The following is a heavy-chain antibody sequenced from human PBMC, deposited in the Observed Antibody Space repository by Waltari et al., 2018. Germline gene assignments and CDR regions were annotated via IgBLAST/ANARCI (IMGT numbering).Heavy chain of an antibody. CDR1: GVSITSNRHY. J-gene: IGHJ3*01. V-gene: IGHV4-39*01. CDR3: ATYIGASVGTAAFDV. D-gene: IGHD5-12*01. CDR2: MSYRGAT. Sequence: QLQLQESGPGLVKPSETLSLTCSVSGVSITSNRHYWGWIRQPPGQGLEWIGTMSYRGATYSSPSLESRVTVSRDTSKNQLSLKWVSVTAADTAVYYCATYIGASVGTAAFDVWGQGTMVTVSS.